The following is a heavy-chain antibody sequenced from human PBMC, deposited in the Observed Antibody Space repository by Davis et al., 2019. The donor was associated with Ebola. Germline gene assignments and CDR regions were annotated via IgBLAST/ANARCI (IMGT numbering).Heavy chain of an antibody. Sequence: GGSLRLSCAASGLSFRIYGMHWVRQAPGKGLEWVAVISFDGTTEFYADSVKGRFTISRDNSKNTLFLQMNRLRPDDTAVYYCAKDIEGRAHPLPLSYGMDVWGQGTTVTVSS. CDR1: GLSFRIYG. CDR3: AKDIEGRAHPLPLSYGMDV. J-gene: IGHJ6*02. CDR2: ISFDGTTE. V-gene: IGHV3-30*18. D-gene: IGHD2-15*01.